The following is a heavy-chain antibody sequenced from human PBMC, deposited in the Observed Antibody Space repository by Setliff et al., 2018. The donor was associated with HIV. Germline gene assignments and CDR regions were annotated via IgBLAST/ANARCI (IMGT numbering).Heavy chain of an antibody. CDR2: LYPGDSDT. J-gene: IGHJ5*02. D-gene: IGHD3-9*01. V-gene: IGHV5-51*01. Sequence: GESLKISCKTSGYSFTTYWIGWVRQMPGKGLEWMAILYPGDSDTRYSPSFQSQVTVSADKSTGTAYLQWRSLKASDTAMYFCARAPNSPSYSNIFYADHWGQGTLVTVSS. CDR1: GYSFTTYW. CDR3: ARAPNSPSYSNIFYADH.